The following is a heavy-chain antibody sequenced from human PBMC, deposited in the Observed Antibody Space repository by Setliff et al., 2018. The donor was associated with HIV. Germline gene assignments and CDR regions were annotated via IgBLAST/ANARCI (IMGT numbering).Heavy chain of an antibody. CDR3: AKTQTVITVYGPFDS. CDR2: ISGSGDIT. V-gene: IGHV3-23*01. Sequence: GGSLRLSCAASGFSFRSYAVSWVRQAPGKGLEWVSVISGSGDITYFRESVKGRFTVSRDNSNNTVYLQMNSLSAEDTAMYYCAKTQTVITVYGPFDSWGQGTPVTVSS. D-gene: IGHD4-4*01. CDR1: GFSFRSYA. J-gene: IGHJ4*02.